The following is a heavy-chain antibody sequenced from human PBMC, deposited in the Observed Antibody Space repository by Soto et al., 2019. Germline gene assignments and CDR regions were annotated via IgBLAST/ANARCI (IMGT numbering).Heavy chain of an antibody. CDR2: VSGDGFTA. CDR3: AKEASVPSFGEFWFFDL. CDR1: GFTFPNYG. V-gene: IGHV3-23*01. D-gene: IGHD3-10*01. J-gene: IGHJ2*01. Sequence: EVQLLESGGGLVQPGGSLRLSCAGSGFTFPNYGMTWVRQAPGQGLEWVSSVSGDGFTAYYADSVKGRFTISRDNSTNTVYVQMNSLRAEDTAVYYCAKEASVPSFGEFWFFDLWGRGTPVTVSS.